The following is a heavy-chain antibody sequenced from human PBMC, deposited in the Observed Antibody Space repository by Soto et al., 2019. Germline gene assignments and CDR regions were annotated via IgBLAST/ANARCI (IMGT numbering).Heavy chain of an antibody. CDR1: GGTFSSYA. D-gene: IGHD6-25*01. Sequence: QVQLVQSGAEVKKPGSSVKVSCKASGGTFSSYAISWVRQAPVQGLEWMGGIIPIFGTANYAQKFQGRVTLTADESTRTAYMELSRLRSEDTAVYYCARAAQRPGTEGDYYYGMDVWGQGTTVTVSS. J-gene: IGHJ6*02. CDR2: IIPIFGTA. V-gene: IGHV1-69*01. CDR3: ARAAQRPGTEGDYYYGMDV.